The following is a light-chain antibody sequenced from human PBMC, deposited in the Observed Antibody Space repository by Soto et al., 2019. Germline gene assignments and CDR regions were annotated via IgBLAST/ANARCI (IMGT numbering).Light chain of an antibody. V-gene: IGKV3-11*01. CDR3: QQRSNWPPT. CDR2: DAS. CDR1: QSVSSY. Sequence: EIVLTQSPATLSLSPGERATLSCRASQSVSSYLAWYQQKPGQAPRLLIYDASNRATSIPARFSGSGSGTDFNLTINSLEPEDFAVYYCQQRSNWPPTFGQGTKLEIK. J-gene: IGKJ2*01.